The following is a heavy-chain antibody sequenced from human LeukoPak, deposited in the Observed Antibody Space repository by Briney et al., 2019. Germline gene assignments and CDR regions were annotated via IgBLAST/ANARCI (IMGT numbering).Heavy chain of an antibody. J-gene: IGHJ6*02. CDR1: GGSISSYY. V-gene: IGHV4-59*01. CDR3: AREDDMDYYGTDV. Sequence: SETLSLTCTVSGGSISSYYWSWIRQPPGKGLEWIGYIYYSGSTNYNPSLKSRVTISVDTSKNQLSLKLSSVTAADTAVYYCAREDDMDYYGTDVWGQGTTVTVSS. D-gene: IGHD3-9*01. CDR2: IYYSGST.